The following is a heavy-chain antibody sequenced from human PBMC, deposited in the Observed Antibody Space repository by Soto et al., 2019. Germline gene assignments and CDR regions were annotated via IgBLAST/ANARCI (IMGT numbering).Heavy chain of an antibody. V-gene: IGHV1-69*13. CDR2: IIPIFGTA. Sequence: GASVKVSCKASGGTFSSYAISWVRQAPGQGLEWMGGIIPIFGTANYAQKFQGRVTITADESTSTAYMELSSLRSEDAAVYYCARDTGYSSAENWFDPWGQGTLGTVS. J-gene: IGHJ5*02. CDR3: ARDTGYSSAENWFDP. CDR1: GGTFSSYA. D-gene: IGHD6-25*01.